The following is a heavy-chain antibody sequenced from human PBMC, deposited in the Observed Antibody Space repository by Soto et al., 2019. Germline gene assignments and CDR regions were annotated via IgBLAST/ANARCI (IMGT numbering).Heavy chain of an antibody. V-gene: IGHV1-69*13. CDR3: ARARQLVQRGWFDP. CDR1: GGTFSSYA. Sequence: ASVKVSCKASGGTFSSYAISWVRQAPGQGLEWMGGIIPIFGTANYAQKFQGRVTITADESTSTAYMELSSLRSEDTAVYYCARARQLVQRGWFDPWGQGTLVTVSS. CDR2: IIPIFGTA. D-gene: IGHD6-6*01. J-gene: IGHJ5*02.